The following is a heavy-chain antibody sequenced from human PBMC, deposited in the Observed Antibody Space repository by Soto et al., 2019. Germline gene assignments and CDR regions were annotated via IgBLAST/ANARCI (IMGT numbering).Heavy chain of an antibody. V-gene: IGHV4-39*01. J-gene: IGHJ5*02. CDR2: IYFGGIT. D-gene: IGHD5-18*01. CDR1: GASISSNKYY. Sequence: SETLSLTCTVSGASISSNKYYWGWIRQPPGKGLEWIGSIYFGGITYYNPSLKSRVTISVDTSKNQFSLELSSVTAVDTAVFYCARHEFSYHNSWFDPWGQGTLVTVSS. CDR3: ARHEFSYHNSWFDP.